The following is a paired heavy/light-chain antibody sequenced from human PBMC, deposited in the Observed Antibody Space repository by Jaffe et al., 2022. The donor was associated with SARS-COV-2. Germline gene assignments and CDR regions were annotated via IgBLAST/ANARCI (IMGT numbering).Light chain of an antibody. V-gene: IGKV1-12*01. CDR3: QQANSFPIT. Sequence: DIQMTQSPSSVSASVGDRVTITCRASQGISGWLAWYQQKPGKAPKLLIYAASSLQSGVPSRFSGSGSGTDFTLTINSLQPEDFATYYCQQANSFPITFGQGTRLEIK. J-gene: IGKJ5*01. CDR1: QGISGW. CDR2: AAS.
Heavy chain of an antibody. D-gene: IGHD6-6*01. CDR2: IYYSGNT. V-gene: IGHV4-39*01. CDR1: GGSISSGSYY. J-gene: IGHJ4*02. Sequence: QLQLQESGPGLVKPSETLSLTCTVSGGSISSGSYYWGWIRQPPGKGLEWIGSIYYSGNTYYNPSLKSRVTISVDTSKNQFSLKLSSVTAADTAVYYCARQRDSSSSYYFDYWGQGTLVTVSS. CDR3: ARQRDSSSSYYFDY.